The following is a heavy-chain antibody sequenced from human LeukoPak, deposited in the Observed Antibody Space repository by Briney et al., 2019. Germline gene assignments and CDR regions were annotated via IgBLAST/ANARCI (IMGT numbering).Heavy chain of an antibody. CDR2: INPSGGST. Sequence: ASVKVSCKASGYTFTSYYMHWVRQAPGQGLEWMGIINPSGGSTSYAQKFQGRVTMTRDTSTSTVYMGLSSLRSEDTAVYYCARVRSGVPAAYWYFDYWGQGTLVTVSS. V-gene: IGHV1-46*01. CDR3: ARVRSGVPAAYWYFDY. J-gene: IGHJ4*02. CDR1: GYTFTSYY. D-gene: IGHD2-2*01.